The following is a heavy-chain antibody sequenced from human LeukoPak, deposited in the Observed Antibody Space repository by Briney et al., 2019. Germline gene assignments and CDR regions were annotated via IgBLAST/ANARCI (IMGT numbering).Heavy chain of an antibody. J-gene: IGHJ3*02. CDR1: GFTFGSYW. CDR3: ARGRFWSGYDAFDI. V-gene: IGHV3-7*01. D-gene: IGHD3-3*01. Sequence: GGSLRLSCAASGFTFGSYWMTWVRQAQGKGLEWVANIKQDGSERYYVDSVKGRFTISRDNAKNTLYLQMNSLRAEDTAVYYCARGRFWSGYDAFDIWGQGTMVTVSS. CDR2: IKQDGSER.